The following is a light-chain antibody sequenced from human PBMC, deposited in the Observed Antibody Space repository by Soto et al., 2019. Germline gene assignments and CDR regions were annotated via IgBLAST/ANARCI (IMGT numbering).Light chain of an antibody. CDR3: CSYAGSTTFVV. V-gene: IGLV2-23*02. J-gene: IGLJ2*01. CDR2: EAT. CDR1: SSEVGSYDL. Sequence: QSALTQPASVSGSPGQSITISCTGTSSEVGSYDLVTWYQQHPGTAPKLMIYEATKRPPGVSDRFSGSKSGNTASLTISGLQAEDEAAYYCCSYAGSTTFVVFGGGTKLTVL.